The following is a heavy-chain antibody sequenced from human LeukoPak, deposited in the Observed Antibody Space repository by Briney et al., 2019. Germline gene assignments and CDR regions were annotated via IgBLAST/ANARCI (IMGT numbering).Heavy chain of an antibody. CDR3: ATLPRPYYYYGMDV. D-gene: IGHD2-15*01. J-gene: IGHJ6*02. CDR1: GYTFTSYG. Sequence: ASVKVSCKASGYTFTSYGISWVRQAPGQGLEWMGWISAYNGNTNYAQKLQGRVTMTTDTSTSTAYMELRSLRSDDTAVYYCATLPRPYYYYGMDVWGQGTTVTVSS. V-gene: IGHV1-18*01. CDR2: ISAYNGNT.